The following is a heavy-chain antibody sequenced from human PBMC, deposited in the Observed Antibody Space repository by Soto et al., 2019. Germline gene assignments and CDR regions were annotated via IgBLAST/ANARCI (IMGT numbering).Heavy chain of an antibody. D-gene: IGHD3-10*01. CDR3: SRDGDYYVSGTYGYSVY. CDR2: IRSRPYGGTT. CDR1: GFTFGDYA. J-gene: IGHJ4*02. V-gene: IGHV3-49*04. Sequence: GGSLRLSCTASGFTFGDYAMSWVRQAPGKGLEWVGFIRSRPYGGTTEYAASVRGRFTISRDDSKSVAYLQMNSLKTDDTALYYCSRDGDYYVSGTYGYSVYWGQGTLVTVSS.